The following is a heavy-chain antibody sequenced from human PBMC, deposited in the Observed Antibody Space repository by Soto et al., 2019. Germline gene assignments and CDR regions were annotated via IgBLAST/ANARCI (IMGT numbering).Heavy chain of an antibody. V-gene: IGHV3-21*06. D-gene: IGHD1-1*01. Sequence: PGGSLRLSCAASGLTFSRYGMNWVRQAPGKGLELVSSISGLSSYIYYADSVKGRFTVSRDNAKNSLYVQMNSLRAEDTAVYYCARDPQTRMEDYYYYGMDVWGQGTTVTVSS. CDR3: ARDPQTRMEDYYYYGMDV. CDR2: ISGLSSYI. CDR1: GLTFSRYG. J-gene: IGHJ6*02.